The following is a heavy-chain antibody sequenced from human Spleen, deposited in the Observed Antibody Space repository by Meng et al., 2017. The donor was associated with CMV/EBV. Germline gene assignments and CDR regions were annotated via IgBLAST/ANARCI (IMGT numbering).Heavy chain of an antibody. CDR2: INHSGST. CDR1: GGSFSGYY. J-gene: IGHJ4*02. Sequence: QVQPQAWGAGLLKPSVTLSLTCAVYGGSFSGYYWSWIRQPPGKGLEWIGEINHSGSTNYNPSLKSRVTISVDTSKNQFSLKLSSVTAADTAVYYCARGVEGYCSGGSCYYFDYWGQGTLVTVSS. V-gene: IGHV4-34*01. D-gene: IGHD2-15*01. CDR3: ARGVEGYCSGGSCYYFDY.